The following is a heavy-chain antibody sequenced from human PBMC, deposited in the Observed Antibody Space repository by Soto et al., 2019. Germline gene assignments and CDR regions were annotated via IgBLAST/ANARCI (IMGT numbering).Heavy chain of an antibody. D-gene: IGHD1-1*01. CDR2: IYYSGST. CDR3: ARVPPRSNWNLSFDY. CDR1: GGSISSYY. Sequence: PSETLSLTCTVSGGSISSYYWSWIRQPPGKGLEWIGYIYYSGSTYYNPSLKSRVTISVDTSKNQFSLKLSSVTAADTAVYYCARVPPRSNWNLSFDYWGQGTLVTVSS. V-gene: IGHV4-30-4*01. J-gene: IGHJ4*02.